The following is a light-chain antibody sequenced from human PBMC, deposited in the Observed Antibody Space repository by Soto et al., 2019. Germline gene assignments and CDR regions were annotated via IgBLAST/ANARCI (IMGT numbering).Light chain of an antibody. CDR3: QQYDRLPWT. Sequence: DIQMTQSPSSLSASIGDRVTITCQASQDVSHFLNWFQQRPGKAPKLLIYDASTLERGVPSRFSGRGSGSRFTFTITSLQPEDIATYYCQQYDRLPWTFGQGTQVEMK. J-gene: IGKJ1*01. V-gene: IGKV1-33*01. CDR2: DAS. CDR1: QDVSHF.